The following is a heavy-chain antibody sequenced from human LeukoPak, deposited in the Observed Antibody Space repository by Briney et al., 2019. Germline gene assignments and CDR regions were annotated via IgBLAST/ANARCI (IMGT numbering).Heavy chain of an antibody. CDR3: ASSRGIQLGFDY. V-gene: IGHV3-64*01. J-gene: IGHJ4*02. CDR1: GFTFSSYA. D-gene: IGHD5-18*01. Sequence: PGGSLRLSCAASGFTFSSYAMHWVRQAPGKGLEYVSAISSNGGSTYYANFVKGRFTISRDNSKNTLYLQMGSLRAEDMAVYYCASSRGIQLGFDYWGQGTLVTVSS. CDR2: ISSNGGST.